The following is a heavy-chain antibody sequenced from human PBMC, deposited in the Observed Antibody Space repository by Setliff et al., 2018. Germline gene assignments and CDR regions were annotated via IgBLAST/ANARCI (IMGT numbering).Heavy chain of an antibody. V-gene: IGHV4-39*07. CDR2: IYYSGST. J-gene: IGHJ6*02. CDR3: ARQQQLVIGSTAYYYYGMDV. Sequence: PSETLSLTCTVSGGSISSSSYYWGWIRQPPGKGLEWIGSIYYSGSTYYNPSLTSRVTISVDTSTNQFSLKLSSVTAADTAVYYCARQQQLVIGSTAYYYYGMDVWGQGTTVTVSS. CDR1: GGSISSSSYY. D-gene: IGHD6-13*01.